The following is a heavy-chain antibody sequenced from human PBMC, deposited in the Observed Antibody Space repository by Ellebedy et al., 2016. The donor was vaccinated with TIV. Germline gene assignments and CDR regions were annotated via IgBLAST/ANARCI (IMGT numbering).Heavy chain of an antibody. V-gene: IGHV3-7*03. CDR2: IKQGGSEK. CDR1: GFTFTNYW. J-gene: IGHJ4*02. D-gene: IGHD3-10*01. CDR3: ARLDAIIDVKSLDY. Sequence: GESLKISCAASGFTFTNYWMSWVRQAPGKGLEWVATIKQGGSEKYYVDSVKGRFTISRDNAKNSLYLQMNSLRAEDTAVYYCARLDAIIDVKSLDYWGQGTLVTLSS.